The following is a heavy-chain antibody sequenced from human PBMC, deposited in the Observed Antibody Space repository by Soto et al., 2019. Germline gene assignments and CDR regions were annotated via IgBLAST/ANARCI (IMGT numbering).Heavy chain of an antibody. Sequence: SETLSLTCDVGGGSSSSSKWWSWVRQPPGKGLEWIGEIYHSGSTNYNPSLKSRVTISVDKSKNQFSLKLSSVTAEDTAVYYCARVRMPSGAYYYYGMDVWGQGTTVTVSS. CDR1: GGSSSSSKW. CDR2: IYHSGST. D-gene: IGHD1-26*01. CDR3: ARVRMPSGAYYYYGMDV. V-gene: IGHV4-4*02. J-gene: IGHJ6*02.